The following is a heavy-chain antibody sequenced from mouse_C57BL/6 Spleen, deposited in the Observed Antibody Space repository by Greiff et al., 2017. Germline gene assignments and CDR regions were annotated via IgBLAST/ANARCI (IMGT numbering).Heavy chain of an antibody. CDR3: ARRSDLYAMDY. CDR2: INPSTGGT. V-gene: IGHV1-42*01. Sequence: EVHLVESGPELVKPGASVKISCKASGYSFTGYYMNWVKQSPEKSLEWIGEINPSTGGTTYNQKFKAKATLTVDKSSSTAYMQLKSLTSEDSAVYYCARRSDLYAMDYWGQGTSVTVSS. J-gene: IGHJ4*01. CDR1: GYSFTGYY.